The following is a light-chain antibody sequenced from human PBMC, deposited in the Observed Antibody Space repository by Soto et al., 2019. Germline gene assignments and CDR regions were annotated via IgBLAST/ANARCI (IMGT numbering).Light chain of an antibody. CDR2: DAS. CDR3: QQRSNWPLP. Sequence: EIVLTQSPATLSLSPGERATLSCRASQSVSSYLAWSQQKPGQAPRLLIYDASNRATGIPARFSGSVSGTDFTLTIISLEPEDFAVYYCQQRSNWPLPFGGGTKVESK. CDR1: QSVSSY. V-gene: IGKV3-11*01. J-gene: IGKJ4*01.